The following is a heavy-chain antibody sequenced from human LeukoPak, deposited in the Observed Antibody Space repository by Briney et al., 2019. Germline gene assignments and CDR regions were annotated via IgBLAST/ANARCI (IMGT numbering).Heavy chain of an antibody. CDR1: GFTVSSNY. V-gene: IGHV3-53*01. Sequence: GGSLRLSCAASGFTVSSNYMSWVRQAPGKGLEWVSVIYSGGSTYYADSVKGRFTISRDNSKNTLYLQMNSLIDEATAAYYCARGFPVYGDYDPHYYYMDVWGKGTTVTVSS. J-gene: IGHJ6*03. CDR2: IYSGGST. CDR3: ARGFPVYGDYDPHYYYMDV. D-gene: IGHD4-17*01.